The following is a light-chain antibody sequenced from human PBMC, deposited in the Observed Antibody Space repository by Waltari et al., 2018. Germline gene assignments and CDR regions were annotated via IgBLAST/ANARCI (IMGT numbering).Light chain of an antibody. CDR1: QTVRTY. CDR2: DAS. Sequence: EIMLTQSPATLSLSPGERATLSCMASQTVRTYLARYQQKPGQAPRLLIFDASSRATGIPAKFSGSGSGTDFTLTVSNLEPEDFAVYYCQQRANWPYTFGQGTRVEI. CDR3: QQRANWPYT. J-gene: IGKJ2*01. V-gene: IGKV3-11*01.